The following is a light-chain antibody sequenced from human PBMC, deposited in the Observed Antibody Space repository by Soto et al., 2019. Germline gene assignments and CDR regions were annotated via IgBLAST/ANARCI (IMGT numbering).Light chain of an antibody. CDR3: SSYTSSSTLEV. CDR2: NVS. J-gene: IGLJ2*01. CDR1: SSDVGGYNY. Sequence: QSALTQPASVSGSPGQSITISCTGTSSDVGGYNYVSWYQQHPGKAPKLMIYNVSNRTSGVSNRFSGSKSGNTASLTISGLQAEDEADYYCSSYTSSSTLEVFGGGTKLNVL. V-gene: IGLV2-14*01.